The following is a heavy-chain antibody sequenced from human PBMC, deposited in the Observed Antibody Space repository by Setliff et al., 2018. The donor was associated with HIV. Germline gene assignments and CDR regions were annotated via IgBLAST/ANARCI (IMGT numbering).Heavy chain of an antibody. D-gene: IGHD2-8*01. J-gene: IGHJ5*02. V-gene: IGHV3-48*04. CDR2: ISPSSTII. CDR3: AKSNANWFDL. CDR1: GFSFSSYS. Sequence: GGSLRLSCGASGFSFSSYSMNWVRQAPGKGLEWVSYISPSSTIIYYPDSVKGRFTTSRDNSKTTLFLQLNTLRAEDTAMYYCAKSNANWFDLWGQGTLVTVSS.